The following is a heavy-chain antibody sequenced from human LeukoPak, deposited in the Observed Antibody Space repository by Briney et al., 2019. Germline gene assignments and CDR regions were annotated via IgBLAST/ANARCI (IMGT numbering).Heavy chain of an antibody. J-gene: IGHJ4*02. Sequence: QPGGSLRLSCAASGFTFSSYEMNWVRQAPGKGLEWVSYISSSGSTIYYADSVKGRFTISRDNAKNSLYLQMNSLRAEDAAVYYCARGWLRLFDYWGQGTLVTVSS. CDR3: ARGWLRLFDY. D-gene: IGHD5-12*01. CDR1: GFTFSSYE. V-gene: IGHV3-48*03. CDR2: ISSSGSTI.